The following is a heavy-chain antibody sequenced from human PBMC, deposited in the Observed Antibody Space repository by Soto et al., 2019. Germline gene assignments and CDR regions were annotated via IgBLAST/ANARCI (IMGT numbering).Heavy chain of an antibody. J-gene: IGHJ6*02. V-gene: IGHV4-61*01. CDR1: GGSVSSGSYY. D-gene: IGHD2-2*01. CDR2: IYYSGST. CDR3: ARVRLPSTSWAVVYYYYGMDV. Sequence: QVQLQESGPGLVKPSETLSLTCTVSGGSVSSGSYYWSWIRQPPGKGLEWIGYIYYSGSTNYNPSLKSRVTISVDTSKNQFSLKLSSVTAADTAVYYCARVRLPSTSWAVVYYYYGMDVWGQGTTVTVSS.